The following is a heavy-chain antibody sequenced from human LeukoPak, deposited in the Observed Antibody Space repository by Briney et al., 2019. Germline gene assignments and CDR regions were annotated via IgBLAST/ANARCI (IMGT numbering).Heavy chain of an antibody. CDR3: VKDNREEDWFDP. J-gene: IGHJ5*02. CDR1: GFTFRKYS. Sequence: GGSLRLSCSASGFTFRKYSMHWVRQGPGKGLEYVSAISSNGHTYYADSVKGRFTISRDNSKSTLDLQMSSLRPEDTAVYYCVKDNREEDWFDPWGQGTLVTVSS. D-gene: IGHD2/OR15-2a*01. CDR2: ISSNGHT. V-gene: IGHV3-64D*09.